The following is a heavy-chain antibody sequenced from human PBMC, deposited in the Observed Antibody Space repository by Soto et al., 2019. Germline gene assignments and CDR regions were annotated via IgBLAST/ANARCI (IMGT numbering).Heavy chain of an antibody. Sequence: GSLRLSCAASGLTFSSYAMSCVRQAPGKRLEWGSIITSDGRTYYAGSVKGRFTISRDNSKNTVYLQMNSLRAEDTAVYYCAKDYSTVTTDPLSVVLFDYWGQGALVTVSS. J-gene: IGHJ4*02. CDR3: AKDYSTVTTDPLSVVLFDY. V-gene: IGHV3-23*01. CDR2: ITSDGRT. D-gene: IGHD4-17*01. CDR1: GLTFSSYA.